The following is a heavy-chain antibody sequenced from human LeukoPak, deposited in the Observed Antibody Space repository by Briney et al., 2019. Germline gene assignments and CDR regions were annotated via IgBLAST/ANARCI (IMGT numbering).Heavy chain of an antibody. D-gene: IGHD5-24*01. CDR3: ARGEGARDGYNYAGPFYFDY. V-gene: IGHV4-59*12. Sequence: TPSETLSLTCTVSGGSISYYYWNWIRQPPGKGLEWIGYIYYSGSTNYGPSLKSRVTISIDTSKNQFSLKLNSMTAADTAVYYCARGEGARDGYNYAGPFYFDYWGHGTLVTVSS. J-gene: IGHJ4*01. CDR1: GGSISYYY. CDR2: IYYSGST.